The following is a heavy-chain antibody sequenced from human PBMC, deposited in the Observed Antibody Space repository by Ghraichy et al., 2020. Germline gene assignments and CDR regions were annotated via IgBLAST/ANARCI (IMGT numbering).Heavy chain of an antibody. CDR2: ISSSYSTI. V-gene: IGHV3-48*02. CDR3: ARGRSEKGLDY. J-gene: IGHJ4*02. D-gene: IGHD1-26*01. Sequence: GSLRLSCAASGFTFSSYSMNWVRQAPGKGLEWVSYISSSYSTIYYADSVKGRFTISRDNAKNSLYLQMNSLSDEDTAVYYCARGRSEKGLDYWGQGTLVTVSS. CDR1: GFTFSSYS.